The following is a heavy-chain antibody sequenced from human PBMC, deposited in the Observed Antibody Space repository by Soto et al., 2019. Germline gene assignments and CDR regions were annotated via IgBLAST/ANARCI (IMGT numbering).Heavy chain of an antibody. CDR2: INQDGSQR. J-gene: IGHJ4*02. CDR1: GFTFTGFW. CDR3: ARTGDDY. V-gene: IGHV3-7*01. D-gene: IGHD3-10*01. Sequence: EVQLVDSGGGLVQPGGSLRLSCAASGFTFTGFWMAWVRQAPGKGLEWVANINQDGSQRYYMDSVKGRFTISRDNAEKSLYLPMNSLRADDTAVYYCARTGDDYWGQGTLVTVSS.